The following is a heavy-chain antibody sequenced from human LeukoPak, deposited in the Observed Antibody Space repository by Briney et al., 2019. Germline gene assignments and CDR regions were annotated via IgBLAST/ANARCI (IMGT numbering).Heavy chain of an antibody. CDR3: ARVSRVAGTFDY. CDR2: LNPNSGGT. CDR1: GYTFTGYY. J-gene: IGHJ4*02. D-gene: IGHD6-19*01. V-gene: IGHV1-2*02. Sequence: ASAKVSCKAPGYTFTGYYTHCVPHAPEQRRESMGWLNPNSGGTNYAQKFQGRVTMTRDTSTSTAYMELSRLRSDDTAVYYCARVSRVAGTFDYWGQGTLVTVSS.